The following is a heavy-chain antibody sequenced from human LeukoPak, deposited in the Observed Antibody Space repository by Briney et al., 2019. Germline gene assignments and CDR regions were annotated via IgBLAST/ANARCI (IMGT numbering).Heavy chain of an antibody. CDR1: GGSISSYY. Sequence: SETLSLTCTVSGGSISSYYWSWIRQPPGKGLEWIGYIYYRRSTNYNPSLKSRVTISVDTSKNQFSLKLSSVTAADTAVYYCARTRGYSGYAETYYFDYWGQGALVTVSS. D-gene: IGHD5-12*01. CDR3: ARTRGYSGYAETYYFDY. V-gene: IGHV4-59*01. CDR2: IYYRRST. J-gene: IGHJ4*02.